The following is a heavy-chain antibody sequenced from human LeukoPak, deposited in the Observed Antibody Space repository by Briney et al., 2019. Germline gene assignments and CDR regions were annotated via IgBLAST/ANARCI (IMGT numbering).Heavy chain of an antibody. D-gene: IGHD5-18*01. CDR2: IYYSGST. J-gene: IGHJ4*02. V-gene: IGHV4-31*03. Sequence: PSQTLSLTCTVSGGSISSGGYYWSWIRQHPGKGLEWIGYIYYSGSTYYNPSLESRVTISVDTSKNQFSLKLSSVTAADTAVYYCARGGLGYSYGYKDYWGQGTLVTVSS. CDR1: GGSISSGGYY. CDR3: ARGGLGYSYGYKDY.